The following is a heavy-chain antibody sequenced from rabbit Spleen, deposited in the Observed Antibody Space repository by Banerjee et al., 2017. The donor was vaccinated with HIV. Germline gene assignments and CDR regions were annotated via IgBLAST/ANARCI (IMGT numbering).Heavy chain of an antibody. V-gene: IGHV1S40*01. Sequence: QSLEESGGGLVQPEGSLTLTCTASGISFGISDYMCWVRQPPGKGPEWIACVAAGVSFTTYYATWAKGRFTISKTSSTTVTLQITSLTAADTATYFCARDSGTSFSSYGMDLWGPGTLVTVS. CDR1: GISFGISDY. J-gene: IGHJ6*01. CDR3: ARDSGTSFSSYGMDL. D-gene: IGHD8-1*01. CDR2: VAAGVSFTT.